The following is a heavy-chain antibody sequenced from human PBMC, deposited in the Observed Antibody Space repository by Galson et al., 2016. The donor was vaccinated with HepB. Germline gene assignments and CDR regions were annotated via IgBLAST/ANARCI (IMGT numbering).Heavy chain of an antibody. J-gene: IGHJ6*03. CDR2: VYSDGST. CDR3: AKNKATARVWGHYYYYMDV. D-gene: IGHD3-16*01. Sequence: LRLSCAASEFTVSNNYMSWVRQAPGKGLEWVSIVYSDGSTYYSGSVRGRFTISRDNSNNIVYLQMNSLRAEDTAVYFCAKNKATARVWGHYYYYMDVWGKGTTVTVSS. CDR1: EFTVSNNY. V-gene: IGHV3-53*01.